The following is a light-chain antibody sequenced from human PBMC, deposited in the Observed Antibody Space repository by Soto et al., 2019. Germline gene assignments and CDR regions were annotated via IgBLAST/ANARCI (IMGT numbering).Light chain of an antibody. Sequence: EIVLTQSPVTLSLSPGERATLSCRASQSINHYLAWYQQKPGQPPRLLIYDASSRATAIPVRFSGSGSGTDFTLTISSLEAEDSAVYYCQYRGIWPPGATFGGGTKVEIK. CDR1: QSINHY. J-gene: IGKJ4*01. CDR2: DAS. CDR3: QYRGIWPPGAT. V-gene: IGKV3-11*01.